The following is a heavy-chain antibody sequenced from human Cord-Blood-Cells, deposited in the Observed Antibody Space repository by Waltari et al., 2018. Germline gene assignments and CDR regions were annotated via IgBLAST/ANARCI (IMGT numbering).Heavy chain of an antibody. V-gene: IGHV4-34*01. CDR3: ARYLDDSIAAAGTSAFDI. J-gene: IGHJ3*02. CDR1: GRSFSGYY. CDR2: INHSGST. Sequence: QVQLQQWGAGLLKPSETLSLPCAVYGRSFSGYYLSWIRQPPGKGLEWIGAINHSGSTNYHPSLKSRVTISVDTSKNQFSLKLSSVTAADTAVYYCARYLDDSIAAAGTSAFDIWGQGTMVTVSS. D-gene: IGHD6-13*01.